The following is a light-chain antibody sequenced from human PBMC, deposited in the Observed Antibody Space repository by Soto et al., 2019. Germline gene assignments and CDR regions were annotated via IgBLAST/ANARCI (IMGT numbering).Light chain of an antibody. CDR2: AAS. CDR1: QSVSNTY. V-gene: IGKV3-20*01. CDR3: QHYGTSHPIT. Sequence: EILFTQSPGTLSLSPGERATISCRASQSVSNTYLAWYQQKPGQATRLIIFAASSRANGIPDRFSGSGSGTDFILTLSRLEPEDCALYYCQHYGTSHPITFGQGTRLEIK. J-gene: IGKJ5*01.